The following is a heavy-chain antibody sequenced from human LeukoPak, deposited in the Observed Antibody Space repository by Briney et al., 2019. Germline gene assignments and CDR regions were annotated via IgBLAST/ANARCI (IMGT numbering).Heavy chain of an antibody. CDR2: IYPGDSDT. Sequence: GESLKISCKGSGYSFTSYWIGWVRQMPGKGLEWMGIIYPGDSDTRYSPSFQGQVTISADKSISTAYLQWSSLKASDTAMYYCARAPDSDYSDYVAPYFDYWGQGTLVTASS. CDR1: GYSFTSYW. J-gene: IGHJ4*02. V-gene: IGHV5-51*01. CDR3: ARAPDSDYSDYVAPYFDY. D-gene: IGHD4-11*01.